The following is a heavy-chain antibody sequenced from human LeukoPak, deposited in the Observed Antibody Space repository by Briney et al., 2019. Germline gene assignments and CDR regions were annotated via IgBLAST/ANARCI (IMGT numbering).Heavy chain of an antibody. CDR3: ATDPSIVGATGVFDY. CDR1: GYTLTELS. J-gene: IGHJ4*02. V-gene: IGHV1-24*01. D-gene: IGHD1-26*01. Sequence: ASVKVSCKVSGYTLTELSMHWVRQAPGKGLEWMGGFDPEDGETIHAQKFQGRVTMTEDTSTDTAYMELSSLRSEDTAVYYCATDPSIVGATGVFDYWGQGTLSPSPQ. CDR2: FDPEDGET.